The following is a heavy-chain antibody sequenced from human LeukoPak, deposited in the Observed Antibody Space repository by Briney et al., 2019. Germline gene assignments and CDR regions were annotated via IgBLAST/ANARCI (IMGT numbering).Heavy chain of an antibody. CDR2: IYPADSDT. J-gene: IGHJ5*02. CDR1: GYRFTTYW. CDR3: ARQYSGYDA. Sequence: GGSLKISWESSGYRFTTYWIGWVRQMPGKGLEWMGIIYPADSDTRYSPSFQGQVTISADKSISTAYLQWSSLKASDTAMYYCARQYSGYDAWGQGTLVTVSS. D-gene: IGHD5-12*01. V-gene: IGHV5-51*01.